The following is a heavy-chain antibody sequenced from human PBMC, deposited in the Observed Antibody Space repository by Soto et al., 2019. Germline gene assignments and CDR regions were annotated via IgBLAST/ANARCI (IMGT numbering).Heavy chain of an antibody. CDR3: ARDGYCSGGTCYDPTLDY. CDR1: GYSFTTYG. Sequence: ASVKVSCKVSGYSFTTYGISWVRQAPGQGLEWMGWISAYNGDTNYAQNFQGRVTMTTDTSMSIVYMELRSLRSDDTAVYYCARDGYCSGGTCYDPTLDYWGQGTLVTAPQ. V-gene: IGHV1-18*01. J-gene: IGHJ4*02. CDR2: ISAYNGDT. D-gene: IGHD2-15*01.